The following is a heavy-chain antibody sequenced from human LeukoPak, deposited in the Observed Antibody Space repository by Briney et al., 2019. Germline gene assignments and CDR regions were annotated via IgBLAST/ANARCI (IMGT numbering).Heavy chain of an antibody. CDR1: GFTFSSYS. V-gene: IGHV3-21*01. Sequence: GGSLRLSCAASGFTFSSYSMNWVRQAPGKGLEWVSSISSSSSYIYYADSVKGRFTISRDNAKNSLYLQMNSLRAEDTAVYYCASAVAAAGTFDYYYGMDVWGQGTTVTVSS. J-gene: IGHJ6*02. CDR3: ASAVAAAGTFDYYYGMDV. D-gene: IGHD6-13*01. CDR2: ISSSSSYI.